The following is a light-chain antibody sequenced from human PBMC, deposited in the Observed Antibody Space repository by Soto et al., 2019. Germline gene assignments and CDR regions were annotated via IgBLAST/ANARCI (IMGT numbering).Light chain of an antibody. CDR2: WAS. CDR3: QQYYTTPCT. CDR1: QSVLYSSNNKNY. J-gene: IGKJ1*01. V-gene: IGKV4-1*01. Sequence: DIVMTQSPDSLAVSLGERATINCKSSQSVLYSSNNKNYLAWYQQKPGQPPKLLIYWASTRESGVPDRFSGSGSETDFTLTISSLQAEDVAVYYCQQYYTTPCTFGQGTKVDIK.